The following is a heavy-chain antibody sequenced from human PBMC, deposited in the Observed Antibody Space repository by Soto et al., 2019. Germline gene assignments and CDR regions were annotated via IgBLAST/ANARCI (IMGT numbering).Heavy chain of an antibody. V-gene: IGHV3-7*01. Sequence: GGSLRLSCAASGFTFSNHWMTWVRQAPGKGLEWVANIKEDGSSDHYVGSVKGRFTISRDNGKNLLFLQMNGLRSEDTAVYYCARDQSTASYAIWGQGTMVTVSS. D-gene: IGHD2-21*02. CDR3: ARDQSTASYAI. J-gene: IGHJ3*02. CDR2: IKEDGSSD. CDR1: GFTFSNHW.